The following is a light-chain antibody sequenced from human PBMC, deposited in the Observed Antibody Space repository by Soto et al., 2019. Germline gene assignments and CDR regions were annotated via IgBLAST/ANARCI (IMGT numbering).Light chain of an antibody. J-gene: IGLJ7*01. CDR2: EVS. CDR3: SSYTTSSTVA. CDR1: SSDIGGYNY. Sequence: QSVLTQSASVSGSPGQSITISCTGTSSDIGGYNYVSWYQQHPDKAPKLMIFEVSNRPSGVSNRFSGSKSGNTASLTISGLLAEDEDDYYSSSYTTSSTVAFGGGTQLTVL. V-gene: IGLV2-14*01.